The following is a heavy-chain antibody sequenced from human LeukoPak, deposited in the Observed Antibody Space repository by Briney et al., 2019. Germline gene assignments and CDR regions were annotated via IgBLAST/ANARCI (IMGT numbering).Heavy chain of an antibody. CDR3: TRGSIAYYYMDV. J-gene: IGHJ6*03. CDR2: IYYSGST. D-gene: IGHD3-22*01. V-gene: IGHV4-39*07. CDR1: GGSISSSSYY. Sequence: PSETLSLTCTVSGGSISSSSYYWGWIRQPPGKGLEWIGSIYYSGSTNYNPSLKSRVTISVDTSKNQFSLKLSSVTAADTAVYYCTRGSIAYYYMDVWGKGTTVTFSS.